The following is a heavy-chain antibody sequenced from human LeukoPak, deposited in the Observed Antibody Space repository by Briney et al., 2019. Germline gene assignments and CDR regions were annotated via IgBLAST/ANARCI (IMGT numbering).Heavy chain of an antibody. CDR2: IYHSGSI. V-gene: IGHV4-59*12. D-gene: IGHD6-13*01. CDR3: VQQLVEGWFDP. Sequence: SETLSLTCTVSGGSISSYYWSWIRQPPGKGLEWIGEIYHSGSINYNPSLKSRVTISVDKSKNQFSLKLSSVTAADTAVYYCVQQLVEGWFDPWGQGTLVTVSS. J-gene: IGHJ5*02. CDR1: GGSISSYY.